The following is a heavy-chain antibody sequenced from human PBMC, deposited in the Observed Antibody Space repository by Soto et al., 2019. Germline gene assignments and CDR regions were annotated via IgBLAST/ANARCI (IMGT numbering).Heavy chain of an antibody. CDR1: GGSISSYY. CDR2: IYYSGST. V-gene: IGHV4-59*01. CDR3: ARDTGKTTDY. D-gene: IGHD3-10*01. J-gene: IGHJ4*02. Sequence: SETLSLTCTVSGGSISSYYWSWIRQPPGKGLEWIGYIYYSGSTNYNPSLKSRVTISVDTSKNQFSLKLSSVTAADTAVYYCARDTGKTTDYWGQGTLVTVSS.